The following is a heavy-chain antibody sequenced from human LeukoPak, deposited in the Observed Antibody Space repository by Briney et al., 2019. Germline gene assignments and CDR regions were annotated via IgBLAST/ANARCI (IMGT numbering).Heavy chain of an antibody. CDR3: ARRVATITAGYYYYYGIDF. CDR1: GGSISSYY. V-gene: IGHV4-59*08. Sequence: SETLSLTCIVSGGSISSYYWSWIRQPPGKGLEWIGYIYYSGSTNYNPSLKSRVTISVDTSKNQFSLKLSSVTAADTAVYYCARRVATITAGYYYYYGIDFWGQGTTVTVSS. J-gene: IGHJ6*02. D-gene: IGHD5-12*01. CDR2: IYYSGST.